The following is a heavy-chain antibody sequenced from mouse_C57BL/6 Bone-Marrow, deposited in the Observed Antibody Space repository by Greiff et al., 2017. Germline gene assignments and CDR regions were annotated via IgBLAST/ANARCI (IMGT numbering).Heavy chain of an antibody. CDR1: GFSFTTYA. CDR3: VRGWFAY. Sequence: EVKLMESGGGLVQPKGSLKLSCAASGFSFTTYAMNWVRQAPGKGLEWVARIRSKSNNSATYYADSVKDRFTISRDDSESMLYLQMNNLKTEDTAMYYCVRGWFAYWGQGTLVTVSA. J-gene: IGHJ3*01. CDR2: IRSKSNNSAT. V-gene: IGHV10-1*01.